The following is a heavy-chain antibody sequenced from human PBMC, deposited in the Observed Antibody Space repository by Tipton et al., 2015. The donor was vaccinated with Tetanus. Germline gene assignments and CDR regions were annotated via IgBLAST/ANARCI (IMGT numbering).Heavy chain of an antibody. D-gene: IGHD3-10*01. CDR1: GGSVSSGSYY. J-gene: IGHJ4*02. Sequence: LVKPTETLPLTCTVSGGSVSSGSYYWSWIRQPPGKGLEWIGYIYYSGSTNYNPSLKSRVTISVDTSKNQFSLKLSSVTAADTAVYYCARGGFGEFPDYWGQGTLVTVSS. CDR2: IYYSGST. V-gene: IGHV4-61*01. CDR3: ARGGFGEFPDY.